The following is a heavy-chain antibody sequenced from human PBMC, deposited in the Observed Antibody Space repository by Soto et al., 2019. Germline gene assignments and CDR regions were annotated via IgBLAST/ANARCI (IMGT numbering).Heavy chain of an antibody. J-gene: IGHJ4*02. D-gene: IGHD2-15*01. CDR1: GFTFSSYA. CDR2: ISSNGGST. CDR3: VKDHCSGGSCYTFDY. V-gene: IGHV3-64D*08. Sequence: GGSLRLSCSASGFTFSSYAMHWVRQAPGKGLEYVSAISSNGGSTYYADSVKGRFTISRDNSKNTLYLQMSSLRAEDTAVYYCVKDHCSGGSCYTFDYWGQGTLVTVSS.